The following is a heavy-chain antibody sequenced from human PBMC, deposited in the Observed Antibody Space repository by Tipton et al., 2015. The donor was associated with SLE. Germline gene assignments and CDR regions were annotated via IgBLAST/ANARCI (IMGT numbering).Heavy chain of an antibody. CDR2: IYHSGST. Sequence: TLSLTCAVSGYPISSGYYWGWIRQPPGKGLEWIGSIYHSGSTYYNPSLKSRVTISVDTSQNQFSLKLTSVTAADTAVYFCARGRVAARRVGLDFWGQGILVTVPS. V-gene: IGHV4-38-2*01. CDR3: ARGRVAARRVGLDF. CDR1: GYPISSGYY. D-gene: IGHD6-6*01. J-gene: IGHJ4*02.